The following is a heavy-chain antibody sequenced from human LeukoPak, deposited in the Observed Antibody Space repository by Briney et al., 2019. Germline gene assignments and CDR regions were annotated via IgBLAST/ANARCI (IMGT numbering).Heavy chain of an antibody. Sequence: SETLSLTCAVYGGSFSGYYWSWIRRPPGKGPEWIGEINHSGSTNYNPSLKSRVTISVDTSKNQFSLKLSSVTAADTAVYYCARGDLGYCSGGSCYQDYWGQGTLVTVSS. CDR2: INHSGST. V-gene: IGHV4-34*01. J-gene: IGHJ4*02. CDR3: ARGDLGYCSGGSCYQDY. D-gene: IGHD2-15*01. CDR1: GGSFSGYY.